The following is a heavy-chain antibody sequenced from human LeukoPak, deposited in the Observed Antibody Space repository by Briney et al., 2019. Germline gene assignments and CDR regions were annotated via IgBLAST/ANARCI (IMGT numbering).Heavy chain of an antibody. CDR3: ARDESNTWSTLEY. CDR2: ISSSSTYI. Sequence: PGGSLRLSCAASGFTFSSYAMSWVRQAPGKGLEWVSSISSSSTYIYYADSVKGRFTISRDNAKNSLYLQMNSLRAEDTAVYYCARDESNTWSTLEYWGQGTLVAVSS. V-gene: IGHV3-21*01. CDR1: GFTFSSYA. D-gene: IGHD6-13*01. J-gene: IGHJ4*02.